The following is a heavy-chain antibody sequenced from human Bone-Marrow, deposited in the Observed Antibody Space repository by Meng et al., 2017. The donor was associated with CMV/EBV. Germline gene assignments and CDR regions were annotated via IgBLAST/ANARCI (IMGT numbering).Heavy chain of an antibody. CDR2: INSDGSST. CDR3: ASYDYVWGSYRYTDSTPHDAFDI. Sequence: GESLKISCGASGFTFETYWMHWVRQAPGKGLVWVSRINSDGSSTSYADSVKGRFTISRDNAKNTLYLQMNSLRAEDTAVYYCASYDYVWGSYRYTDSTPHDAFDIWGQGTMVTVSS. J-gene: IGHJ3*02. CDR1: GFTFETYW. V-gene: IGHV3-74*01. D-gene: IGHD3-16*02.